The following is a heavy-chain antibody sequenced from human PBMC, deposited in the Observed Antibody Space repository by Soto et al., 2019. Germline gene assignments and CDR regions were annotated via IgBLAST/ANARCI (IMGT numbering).Heavy chain of an antibody. Sequence: GWSLRLSCAASGFTFSSYAMHLVRQAPGKGLEWVAVISYDGSNKYYADSVKGRFTISRDNSKNTLYLQMNSLRAEDTAVYYCARVRDSSGDYYYGMEVWGEGTTVTVSS. J-gene: IGHJ6*04. CDR1: GFTFSSYA. D-gene: IGHD3-22*01. CDR3: ARVRDSSGDYYYGMEV. V-gene: IGHV3-30-3*01. CDR2: ISYDGSNK.